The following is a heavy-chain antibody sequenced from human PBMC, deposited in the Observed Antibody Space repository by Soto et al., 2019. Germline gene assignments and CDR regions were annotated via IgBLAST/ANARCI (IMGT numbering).Heavy chain of an antibody. CDR3: ARVSSSWNPQYNWFDP. V-gene: IGHV4-39*07. J-gene: IGHJ5*02. D-gene: IGHD6-13*01. CDR1: GGSISSSSYY. Sequence: SETLSLTCTVSGGSISSSSYYWGWIRQPPGKGLEWIGSIFYSGSTYYNPSLKSRVTISVDTSKNQFSLKLSSVTAADTAVYYCARVSSSWNPQYNWFDPWGQGTPVTVSS. CDR2: IFYSGST.